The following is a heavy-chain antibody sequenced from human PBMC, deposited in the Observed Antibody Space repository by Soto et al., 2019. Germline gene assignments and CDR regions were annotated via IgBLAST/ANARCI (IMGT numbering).Heavy chain of an antibody. Sequence: SVKVSCKASGGTFSSYAISWVRQAPGQGLEWMGGIIPIFGTANYAQKFQGRVTIAADESTSTAYMELSSLRSEDTAVYYCASSIAVVYWFDPWGQGTLVTVSS. CDR2: IIPIFGTA. D-gene: IGHD6-19*01. V-gene: IGHV1-69*13. CDR3: ASSIAVVYWFDP. CDR1: GGTFSSYA. J-gene: IGHJ5*02.